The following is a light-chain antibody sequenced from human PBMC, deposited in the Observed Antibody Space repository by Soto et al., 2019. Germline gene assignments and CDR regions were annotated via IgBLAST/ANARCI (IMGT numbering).Light chain of an antibody. V-gene: IGKV1-5*01. CDR1: QSISTW. CDR2: DAS. CDR3: QQYNSYSWT. Sequence: DIQMTQSPSTLSASVGDRVSITCRARQSISTWLAWYQQKPGKAPKLLIYDASSLESGVPSRFSGSGSGTNFTLTITSLQPDDFATYYCQQYNSYSWTFGQGTKVEIK. J-gene: IGKJ1*01.